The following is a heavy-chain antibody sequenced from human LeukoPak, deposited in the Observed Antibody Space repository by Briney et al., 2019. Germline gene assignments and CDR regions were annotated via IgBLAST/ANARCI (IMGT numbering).Heavy chain of an antibody. CDR2: ISSSSSDI. D-gene: IGHD2-15*01. CDR3: ARGMVAANYYFDY. J-gene: IGHJ4*02. Sequence: GGSLRLSCAASGFTFSSYSMNWVRQAPGKGLEWVSSISSSSSDIYYADSVKGRFTISRDNAKNSLYLQMNSLRAEDTAVYYCARGMVAANYYFDYCGQGTLVTVSS. V-gene: IGHV3-21*01. CDR1: GFTFSSYS.